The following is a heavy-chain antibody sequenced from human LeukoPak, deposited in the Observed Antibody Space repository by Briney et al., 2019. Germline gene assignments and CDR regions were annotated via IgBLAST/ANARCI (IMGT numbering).Heavy chain of an antibody. V-gene: IGHV3-74*01. CDR1: GFTFSSYW. Sequence: GGSLRLSCAASGFTFSSYWMHWVRQAPGKGLVWVSRINSDGSSTSYADSVKGRFTISRDNSKNTLYLQMNSLRVEDTAVYYCARSSPYSGSLVWGQGTMVTVSS. J-gene: IGHJ3*01. CDR3: ARSSPYSGSLV. CDR2: INSDGSST. D-gene: IGHD1-26*01.